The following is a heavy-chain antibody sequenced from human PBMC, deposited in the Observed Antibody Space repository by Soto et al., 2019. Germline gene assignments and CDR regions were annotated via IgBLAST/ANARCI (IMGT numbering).Heavy chain of an antibody. CDR1: GASISSYY. J-gene: IGHJ5*02. V-gene: IGHV4-59*01. Sequence: PSETLSLTCTVSGASISSYYWSWIRQPPGKVLELIGYIYYSGSTKYNPSLESRVTISVETSKNQFSLQLTSVTAADTAVYYCVRGFYDSRCDSAPSESWAQGTLVTVST. D-gene: IGHD3-22*01. CDR3: VRGFYDSRCDSAPSES. CDR2: IYYSGST.